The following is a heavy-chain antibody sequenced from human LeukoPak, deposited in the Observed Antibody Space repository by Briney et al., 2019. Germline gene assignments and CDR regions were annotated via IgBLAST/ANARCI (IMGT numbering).Heavy chain of an antibody. CDR1: GGSFSGYY. Sequence: SETLSLTCAVYGGSFSGYYWSWIRQPPGKGLEWIGEINHSGSTNYNPSLKSRVTISVDTSKNQFSLKLSSVTAADTAVYYRARLRGSGSYYYYYYYYMDVWGKGTTVTISS. D-gene: IGHD3-10*01. V-gene: IGHV4-34*01. CDR3: ARLRGSGSYYYYYYYYMDV. CDR2: INHSGST. J-gene: IGHJ6*03.